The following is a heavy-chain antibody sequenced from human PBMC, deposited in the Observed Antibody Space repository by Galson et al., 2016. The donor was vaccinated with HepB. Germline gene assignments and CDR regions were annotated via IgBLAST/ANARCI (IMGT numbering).Heavy chain of an antibody. D-gene: IGHD3-10*01. V-gene: IGHV3-53*01. CDR3: ARDRGWFGEPDFIYAMDA. Sequence: SLRLSCAASGFSVISNYMRWVRQAPGKGLEWVSLIERGGSAQNAASVKGRFTISRDNSKNVLYLQMSSLRADDTAVYYCARDRGWFGEPDFIYAMDAWGQGTTVTVSS. CDR2: IERGGSA. J-gene: IGHJ6*02. CDR1: GFSVISNY.